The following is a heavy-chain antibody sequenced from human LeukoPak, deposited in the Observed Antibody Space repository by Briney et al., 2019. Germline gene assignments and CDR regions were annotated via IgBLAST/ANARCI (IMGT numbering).Heavy chain of an antibody. CDR1: GFTFSSYS. J-gene: IGHJ4*02. D-gene: IGHD2-21*02. V-gene: IGHV3-48*04. Sequence: GGSLRLSCAASGFTFSSYSMNWVRQAPGKGLEWVSYISSSSSTIYYADSVKGRFTISRDNAKNSLYQQMNSLRAEDTAVYYCAREPPDDCGGDCYSFYYFDYWGQGTLVTVSS. CDR3: AREPPDDCGGDCYSFYYFDY. CDR2: ISSSSSTI.